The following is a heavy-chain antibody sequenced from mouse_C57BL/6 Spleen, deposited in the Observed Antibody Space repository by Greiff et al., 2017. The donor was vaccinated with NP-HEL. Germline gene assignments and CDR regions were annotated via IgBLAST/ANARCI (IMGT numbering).Heavy chain of an antibody. D-gene: IGHD1-1*01. CDR1: GYAFSSSW. CDR3: ARRGNYGSAMDD. J-gene: IGHJ4*01. Sequence: LVESGPELVKPGASVKISCKASGYAFSSSWMNWVKQRPGKGLEWIGRIYPGDGDTNYNGKFKGKATLTADKSSSTAYMQLSSLTSEDSAVYICARRGNYGSAMDDWGQGTTVTVSS. V-gene: IGHV1-82*01. CDR2: IYPGDGDT.